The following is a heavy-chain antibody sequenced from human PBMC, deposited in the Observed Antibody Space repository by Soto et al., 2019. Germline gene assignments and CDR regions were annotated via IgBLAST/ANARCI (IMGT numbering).Heavy chain of an antibody. D-gene: IGHD2-8*01. J-gene: IGHJ5*02. CDR2: ISAYNGNT. CDR3: ARAGVCTNGVCYKGWGYNWFDP. Sequence: ASVKVSCKASGYTFTSYGISWVLQAPGQGLEWMGWISAYNGNTNYAQKLQGRVTMTTDTSTSTAYMELRSLRSDDTAVYYCARAGVCTNGVCYKGWGYNWFDPWGQGTLVTVSS. CDR1: GYTFTSYG. V-gene: IGHV1-18*01.